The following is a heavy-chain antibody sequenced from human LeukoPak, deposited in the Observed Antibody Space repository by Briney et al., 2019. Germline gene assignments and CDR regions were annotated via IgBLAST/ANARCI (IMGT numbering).Heavy chain of an antibody. D-gene: IGHD6-6*01. V-gene: IGHV4-59*01. CDR3: ARGYSTSSEGDYFDY. Sequence: SETLSLTCTVSGASITTYYWTWIRQPPGKGLEWIGYIYHSGSTNYNPSLKSRVTISLDTSRNQFSLRLSSVAAADTAVYFCARGYSTSSEGDYFDYWGQGSLVTVSS. J-gene: IGHJ4*02. CDR2: IYHSGST. CDR1: GASITTYY.